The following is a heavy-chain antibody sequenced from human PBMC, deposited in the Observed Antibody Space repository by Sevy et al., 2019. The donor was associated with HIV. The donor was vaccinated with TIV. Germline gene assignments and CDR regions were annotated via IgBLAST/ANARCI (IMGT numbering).Heavy chain of an antibody. CDR1: GFTFSSYS. V-gene: IGHV3-21*01. CDR2: ISSSSSYI. D-gene: IGHD2-2*01. CDR3: ARASCCYYYYYYMDV. J-gene: IGHJ6*03. Sequence: GGSLRLSCAASGFTFSSYSMNWVRQAPGKGLEWVSSISSSSSYIYYADSVKGRFTISRDNAKNSLYLQMNSLSAEDTAVYYCARASCCYYYYYYMDVWGKGTTVTVSS.